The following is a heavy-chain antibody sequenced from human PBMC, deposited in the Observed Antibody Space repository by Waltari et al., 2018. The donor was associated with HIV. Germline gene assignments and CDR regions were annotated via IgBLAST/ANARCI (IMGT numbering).Heavy chain of an antibody. Sequence: EVQLVESGGGLVQPGGSLRLSCAASGFIFRTYRLNWVRQAPGKGLEWVSHISSSNTTIYYADSVKGRFTISRDNAKNALYLQMNSLRAEDTAVYYCARDYCSSTSCTVDYWGQGTLVTVSS. CDR2: ISSSNTTI. V-gene: IGHV3-48*01. D-gene: IGHD2-2*01. CDR1: GFIFRTYR. J-gene: IGHJ4*02. CDR3: ARDYCSSTSCTVDY.